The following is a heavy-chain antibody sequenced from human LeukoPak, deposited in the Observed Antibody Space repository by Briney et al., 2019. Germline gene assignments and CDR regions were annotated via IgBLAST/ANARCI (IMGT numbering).Heavy chain of an antibody. D-gene: IGHD1-1*01. CDR2: IYSGGST. V-gene: IGHV3-66*01. CDR1: GFTVSSNY. J-gene: IGHJ6*02. CDR3: ARNVGYYYYGMDV. Sequence: GGSLGLSCAASGFTVSSNYMSWVRQAPGKGLEWVSVIYSGGSTYYADSVKGRFTISRDNSKNTLYLQMNSLRAEDTAVYYCARNVGYYYYGMDVWGQGTTVTVSS.